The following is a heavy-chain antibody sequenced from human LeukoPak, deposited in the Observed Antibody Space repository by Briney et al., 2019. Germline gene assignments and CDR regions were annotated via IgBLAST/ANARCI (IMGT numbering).Heavy chain of an antibody. CDR2: ISAYNGNT. Sequence: GASVKVSCKASGYTFTGYYMHWVRQAPGQGLEWMGWISAYNGNTNYAQKLQGRVTMTTDTSTSTAYMELRSLRSDDTAVYYCARDDPSVVAGDFDYWGQGTLVTVSS. J-gene: IGHJ4*02. CDR1: GYTFTGYY. CDR3: ARDDPSVVAGDFDY. V-gene: IGHV1-18*04. D-gene: IGHD6-19*01.